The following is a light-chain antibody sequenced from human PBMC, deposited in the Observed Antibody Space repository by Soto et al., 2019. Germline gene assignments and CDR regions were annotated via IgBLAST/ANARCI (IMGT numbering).Light chain of an antibody. V-gene: IGKV1-5*01. CDR2: DAS. J-gene: IGKJ2*01. CDR3: HTYNTYSLHT. CDR1: QSISSW. Sequence: DIQMTQSPSALSASVGDRVTITCRASQSISSWLAWYQQKAGKAPKLLIYDASSLESGVPSRFSGSGSGTEFTLTISSLQPDDFATYYCHTYNTYSLHTVGQGTKLEIK.